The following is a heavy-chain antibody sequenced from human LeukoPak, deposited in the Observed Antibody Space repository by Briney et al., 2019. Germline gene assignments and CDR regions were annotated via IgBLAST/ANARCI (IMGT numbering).Heavy chain of an antibody. CDR3: ARHGVAVTSYFDY. J-gene: IGHJ4*02. Sequence: PGGSLRLSCAASGFSVGSNYMSWVRQAPGKGLEWVSVIYSGGSTYYADSVKGRFTISRDNSKNTQYLQMNSLRAEDTAVYYCARHGVAVTSYFDYWGQGTLVTVSS. CDR1: GFSVGSNY. D-gene: IGHD2-2*01. V-gene: IGHV3-53*01. CDR2: IYSGGST.